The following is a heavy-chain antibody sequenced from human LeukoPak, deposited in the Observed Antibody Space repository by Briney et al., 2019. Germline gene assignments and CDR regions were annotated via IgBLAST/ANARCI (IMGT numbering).Heavy chain of an antibody. CDR2: IIPILGIA. CDR3: ARVVMSGEADY. V-gene: IGHV1-69*04. CDR1: GGTFSSYA. J-gene: IGHJ4*02. Sequence: ASVKVSCKASGGTFSSYAISWVRPAPGQGLEWMGRIIPILGIANYAQKFQGRVTITADKSTSTAYMELSSLRSEDTAVYYCARVVMSGEADYWGQGTLVTVSS. D-gene: IGHD3-10*01.